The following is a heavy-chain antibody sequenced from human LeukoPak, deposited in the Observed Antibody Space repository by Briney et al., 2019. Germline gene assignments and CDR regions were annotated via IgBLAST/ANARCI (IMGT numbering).Heavy chain of an antibody. CDR2: IYYTGST. D-gene: IGHD3-16*01. CDR1: GGSISRSGYS. CDR3: ARGGRDRRSGYIWGDY. Sequence: SQTLSLTCAVSGGSISRSGYSWNWIRQPPGKGLDWIAYIYYTGSTYYNPSLKSRVTISLDTSKNQFSLKLSSVTAADTAVYYCARGGRDRRSGYIWGDYWGQGTLVTVSS. V-gene: IGHV4-30-4*07. J-gene: IGHJ4*02.